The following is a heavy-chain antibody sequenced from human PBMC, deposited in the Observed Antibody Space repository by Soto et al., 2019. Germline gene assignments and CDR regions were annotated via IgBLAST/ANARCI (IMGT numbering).Heavy chain of an antibody. CDR2: IFYVGRT. J-gene: IGHJ4*02. D-gene: IGHD1-26*01. CDR1: GDSLLSSY. V-gene: IGHV4-4*07. Sequence: HVQLQESGPGLVKPSETLSLSCSVSGDSLLSSYWSWVRQPAGKGLEWIGHIFYVGRTSFNPSLKSRLTMSIDTSNNLFSLNLTSVTAADPAIYFCARGWDVKYFDYWGQGVLVTVSS. CDR3: ARGWDVKYFDY.